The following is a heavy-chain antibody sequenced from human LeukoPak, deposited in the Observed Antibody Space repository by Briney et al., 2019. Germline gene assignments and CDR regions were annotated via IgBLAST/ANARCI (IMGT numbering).Heavy chain of an antibody. CDR3: AKLWEHDYGDY. CDR2: IWYDGSNK. V-gene: IGHV3-33*06. Sequence: GGSLRLSCAASGFTFSSYGMHWVRQAPGKGLEWVAVIWYDGSNKYYADSVKGRFTISRDNSKNTLYLQMNSLRAEDTAVYYCAKLWEHDYGDYWGQGTLVTVSS. D-gene: IGHD1/OR15-1a*01. J-gene: IGHJ4*01. CDR1: GFTFSSYG.